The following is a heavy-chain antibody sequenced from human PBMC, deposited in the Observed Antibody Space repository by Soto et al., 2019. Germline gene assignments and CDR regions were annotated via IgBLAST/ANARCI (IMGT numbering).Heavy chain of an antibody. J-gene: IGHJ4*02. CDR3: AKGKNVLRFLEWLLPFDY. V-gene: IGHV3-23*01. Sequence: ESGGGLVQPGGSLRLSCAASGFTFSSYAMSWVRQAPGKGLEWVSAISGSGGSTYYADSVKGRFTISRDNSKNTLYLQMNSLRAEDKAVYYCAKGKNVLRFLEWLLPFDYWGQGTLVTVSS. CDR2: ISGSGGST. CDR1: GFTFSSYA. D-gene: IGHD3-3*01.